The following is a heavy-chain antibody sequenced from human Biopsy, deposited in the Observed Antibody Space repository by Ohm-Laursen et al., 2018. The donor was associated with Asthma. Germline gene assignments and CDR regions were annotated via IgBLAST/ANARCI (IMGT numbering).Heavy chain of an antibody. D-gene: IGHD4-17*01. V-gene: IGHV1-24*01. J-gene: IGHJ4*02. CDR1: GYSLTDLS. Sequence: SVKVSCKISGYSLTDLSMHWVRQAPGQGLEWMGGHDHEEGGTVNARRFQGRVTMTEDTSTDTAYMELSSLSSDDTAVYYCASDFPKDYVRYNFQYWGQGTLVTVSS. CDR3: ASDFPKDYVRYNFQY. CDR2: HDHEEGGT.